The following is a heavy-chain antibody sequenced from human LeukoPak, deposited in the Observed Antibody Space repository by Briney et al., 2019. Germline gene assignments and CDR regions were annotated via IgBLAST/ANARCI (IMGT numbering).Heavy chain of an antibody. Sequence: SQTLSLTCTVSGGSISSGGYYWSWIRQPPGKGLEWIGYIYHSGSTYYNPSLKSRVTISVDRSKNQFSLKLSSVTAADTAVYWGVAARYSSPESQHWGQGTLVTVSS. V-gene: IGHV4-30-2*01. CDR3: VAARYSSPESQH. D-gene: IGHD6-6*01. CDR2: IYHSGST. CDR1: GGSISSGGYY. J-gene: IGHJ1*01.